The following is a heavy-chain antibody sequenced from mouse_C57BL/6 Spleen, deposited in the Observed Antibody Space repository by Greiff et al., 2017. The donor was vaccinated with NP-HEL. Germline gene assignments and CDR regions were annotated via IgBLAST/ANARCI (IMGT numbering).Heavy chain of an antibody. CDR2: IYPGDGDT. CDR3: ARNYGSSYDDAMDD. J-gene: IGHJ4*01. CDR1: GYAFSSYW. V-gene: IGHV1-80*01. Sequence: VQLVESGAELVKPGASVKISCKASGYAFSSYWMNWVKQRPGKGLEWIGQIYPGDGDTNYNGKFKGKATLTADKSSSTAYMQLSSLTSEDSAVYFCARNYGSSYDDAMDDWGQGTSVTVSS. D-gene: IGHD1-1*01.